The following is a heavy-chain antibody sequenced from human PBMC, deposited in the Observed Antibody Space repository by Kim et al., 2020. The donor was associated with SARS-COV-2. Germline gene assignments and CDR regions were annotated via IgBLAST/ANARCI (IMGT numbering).Heavy chain of an antibody. Sequence: SETLSLTCTVSGSSIGSGYYWGWIRQPPGRGLEWIGSISHIGNTYYNPSLQSRVTISVDTSKKQFSLKLSSVTAADTAVYYCARKVVSGWYNFDMWGQG. D-gene: IGHD6-13*01. CDR1: GSSIGSGYY. CDR3: ARKVVSGWYNFDM. CDR2: ISHIGNT. J-gene: IGHJ3*02. V-gene: IGHV4-38-2*02.